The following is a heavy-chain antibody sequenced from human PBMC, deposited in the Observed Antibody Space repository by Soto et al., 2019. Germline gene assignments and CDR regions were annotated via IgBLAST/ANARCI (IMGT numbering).Heavy chain of an antibody. CDR2: INPSGGST. J-gene: IGHJ2*01. D-gene: IGHD6-19*01. CDR3: ARVVVAGYGPRYFDL. V-gene: IGHV1-46*01. CDR1: GYTFTSYY. Sequence: QVQLVQSGAEVKKPGASVKVSCKASGYTFTSYYMHWVRQAPGQGLEWMGIINPSGGSTSYAQKFQGRVTMTRDTSTSTVYMELSSLRSEDTAVYYCARVVVAGYGPRYFDLWGRGTLVTVSS.